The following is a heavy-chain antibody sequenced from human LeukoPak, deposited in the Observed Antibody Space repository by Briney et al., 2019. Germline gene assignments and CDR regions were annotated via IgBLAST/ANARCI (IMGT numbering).Heavy chain of an antibody. CDR3: AKDQEGTVTDGPFDY. D-gene: IGHD4-17*01. Sequence: PGRSLRLSCAASGFTFSSYGMHWVRQAPGKGLEWVAVISYDGSNKYYADSVKGRFTISRDNSKNTLYLQMNSLRAEDTAVYYCAKDQEGTVTDGPFDYWGQGTLVTVSS. CDR1: GFTFSSYG. V-gene: IGHV3-30*18. CDR2: ISYDGSNK. J-gene: IGHJ4*02.